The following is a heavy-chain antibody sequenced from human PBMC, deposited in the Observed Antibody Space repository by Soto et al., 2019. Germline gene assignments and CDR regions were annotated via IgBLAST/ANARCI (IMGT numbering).Heavy chain of an antibody. J-gene: IGHJ6*03. CDR2: ISSSSSYI. D-gene: IGHD2-2*01. Sequence: GGSLRLSCAASGFTFSSYSMNWVRQAPGKGLEWVSSISSSSSYIYYADSVKGRFTISRDNAKNSLYLQMNSLRAEDTAGYYCARDFYAPAASRDYYYYMDVWGKGTTVTVSS. V-gene: IGHV3-21*01. CDR1: GFTFSSYS. CDR3: ARDFYAPAASRDYYYYMDV.